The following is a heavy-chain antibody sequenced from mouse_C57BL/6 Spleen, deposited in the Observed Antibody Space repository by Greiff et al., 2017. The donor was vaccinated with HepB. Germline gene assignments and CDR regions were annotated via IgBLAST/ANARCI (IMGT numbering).Heavy chain of an antibody. Sequence: QVQLQQSGPELVKPGASVKISCKASGYAFSSSWMNWVKQRPGKGLEWIGRIYPGDGDTNYNGKFKGKATLTADKSSSTAYMQLSSLTSEDSAVYFCARDELGRWAWFAYWGQGTLVTVSA. D-gene: IGHD4-1*01. J-gene: IGHJ3*01. V-gene: IGHV1-82*01. CDR3: ARDELGRWAWFAY. CDR2: IYPGDGDT. CDR1: GYAFSSSW.